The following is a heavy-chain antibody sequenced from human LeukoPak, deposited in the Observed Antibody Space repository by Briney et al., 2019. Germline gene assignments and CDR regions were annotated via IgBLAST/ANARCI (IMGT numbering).Heavy chain of an antibody. D-gene: IGHD3-10*01. V-gene: IGHV4-61*01. CDR1: GGSISSSSYY. J-gene: IGHJ6*03. Sequence: SETPSLTCTVSGGSISSSSYYWSWIRQPPGKGLEWIGYIYYSGSTNYNPSLKSRVTISVDTSKNQFSLKLSSVTAADTAVYYCARGVYYYGSGSYPPYYYYYYYMDVWGKGTTVTISS. CDR2: IYYSGST. CDR3: ARGVYYYGSGSYPPYYYYYYYMDV.